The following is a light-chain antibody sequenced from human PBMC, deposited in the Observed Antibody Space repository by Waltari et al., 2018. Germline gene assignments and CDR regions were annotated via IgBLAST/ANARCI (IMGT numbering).Light chain of an antibody. CDR3: CSYAGRGTYV. Sequence: QSALTQPASVSGTPGQSLTISCSGPTSAVESDDLVSWYQQHPGEAPKLLICEVFKRPPDTSSRFSGAKSGSTASLTISGLQPEDEADYYCCSYAGRGTYVFGSGTKVTVL. V-gene: IGLV2-23*02. CDR2: EVF. J-gene: IGLJ1*01. CDR1: TSAVESDDL.